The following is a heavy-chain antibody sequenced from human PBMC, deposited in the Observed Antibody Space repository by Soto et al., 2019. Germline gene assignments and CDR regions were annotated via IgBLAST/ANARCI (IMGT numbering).Heavy chain of an antibody. CDR1: GYTFPSYG. V-gene: IGHV1-18*01. Sequence: ASVKVSCKASGYTFPSYGISWVRQAPGQGLEWMGWISAYNGNTNYAQKLQGRVTMTTDTSTSTAYMELRSLRSEDTAVYYCARTAYYSGYDLGDYWRQGTLDTVSS. CDR2: ISAYNGNT. CDR3: ARTAYYSGYDLGDY. D-gene: IGHD5-12*01. J-gene: IGHJ4*02.